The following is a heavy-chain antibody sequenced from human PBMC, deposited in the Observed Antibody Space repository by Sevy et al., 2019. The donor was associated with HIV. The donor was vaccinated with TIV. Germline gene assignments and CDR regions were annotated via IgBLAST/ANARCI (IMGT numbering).Heavy chain of an antibody. V-gene: IGHV3-48*02. D-gene: IGHD3-3*01. CDR1: GFTFSSYS. CDR3: ARDQDAYYDFWSGYYAADYYGMDV. Sequence: GGSLRLSCAASGFTFSSYSMNWVRQAPGKGLEWVSYISSSSSTIYYADSVKGRFTSSRDNAKNSLYLQMNSLRDEDTAVYYCARDQDAYYDFWSGYYAADYYGMDVWGQGTTVIVSS. J-gene: IGHJ6*02. CDR2: ISSSSSTI.